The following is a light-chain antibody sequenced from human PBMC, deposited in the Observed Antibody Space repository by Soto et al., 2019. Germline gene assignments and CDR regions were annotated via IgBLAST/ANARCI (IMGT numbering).Light chain of an antibody. CDR2: GAS. J-gene: IGKJ1*01. CDR3: QQYGSSPPT. V-gene: IGKV3-20*01. CDR1: QSVNSNY. Sequence: EIVLTQSPGTLSLSPGERATLSCRASQSVNSNYLAWHRRKPGQAPSLLIYGASTRATGIPGRFSGSGSGTDFTLTITRLEPEDFAVYYCQQYGSSPPTFGQGTKVEIK.